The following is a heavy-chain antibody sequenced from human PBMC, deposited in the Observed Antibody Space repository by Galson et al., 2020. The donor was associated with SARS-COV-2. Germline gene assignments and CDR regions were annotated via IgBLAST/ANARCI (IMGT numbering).Heavy chain of an antibody. CDR1: GYTFAKFW. Sequence: GESLKISCKGSGYTFAKFWIGWVRQMPGKGLEWMGTIYPGDSDTKYSPSFQGQVTISADKSINTAFLQWSTLKASDTAIYYCAKFPASTVTTRMDVWGQGTTVTVSS. CDR2: IYPGDSDT. D-gene: IGHD4-17*01. V-gene: IGHV5-51*01. J-gene: IGHJ6*02. CDR3: AKFPASTVTTRMDV.